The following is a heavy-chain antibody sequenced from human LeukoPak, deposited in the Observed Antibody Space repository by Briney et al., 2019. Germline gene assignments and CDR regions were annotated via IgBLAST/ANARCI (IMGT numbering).Heavy chain of an antibody. CDR1: GFTFSSYT. CDR3: AKERQTEDYFTSDY. V-gene: IGHV3-23*01. D-gene: IGHD4/OR15-4a*01. Sequence: PGGSLRLSCAASGFTFSSYTMSWVRQAPGEGLEWLSAISGRGESTFYAPSVKGRFAISRDISDNTLYLQMSSLRVDDTAVYFCAKERQTEDYFTSDYWGQGTTVTVSS. J-gene: IGHJ4*03. CDR2: ISGRGEST.